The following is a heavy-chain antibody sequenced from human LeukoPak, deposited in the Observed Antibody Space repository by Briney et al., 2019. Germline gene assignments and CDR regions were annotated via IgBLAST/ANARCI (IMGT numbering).Heavy chain of an antibody. CDR3: ARERSGHDAFDI. V-gene: IGHV4-34*01. Sequence: SETLSLTCAVYGGSFSGYYWSWIRQPPGKGLGWIGEINHSGSTNYNPSLKSRVTISVDTSKNQFSLKLSSVTAADTAVYYCARERSGHDAFDIWGQGTMVTVSS. J-gene: IGHJ3*02. D-gene: IGHD2-15*01. CDR2: INHSGST. CDR1: GGSFSGYY.